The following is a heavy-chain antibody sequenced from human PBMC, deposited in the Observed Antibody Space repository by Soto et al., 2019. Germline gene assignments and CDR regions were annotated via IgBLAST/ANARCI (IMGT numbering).Heavy chain of an antibody. D-gene: IGHD3-16*01. CDR3: ARDLYDYVWGSSVSDY. CDR2: ISAYNGNT. J-gene: IGHJ4*02. Sequence: QVQLVQSGAEVKKPGASVKVSCKASGYTFTSYGISWVRQAPGQGLEWMGWISAYNGNTNYAQKLQGRVTMTTDTSTSSAYMELRSLRSDDTAVYYCARDLYDYVWGSSVSDYWGQGTLVTVSS. CDR1: GYTFTSYG. V-gene: IGHV1-18*04.